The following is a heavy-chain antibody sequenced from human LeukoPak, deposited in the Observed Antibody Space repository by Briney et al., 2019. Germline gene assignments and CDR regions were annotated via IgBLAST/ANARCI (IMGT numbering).Heavy chain of an antibody. Sequence: GGSLRLSCAASGFTFSCYEMNWVRQAPGKGLEWVSYISSSGSIIYYADSVKGRFIISRDNAKNSLYLQMNSLRAEDTAVYYCTRDRYYYDSSGHPYYFDYWGQGTLVTVSS. J-gene: IGHJ4*02. V-gene: IGHV3-48*03. D-gene: IGHD3-22*01. CDR2: ISSSGSII. CDR1: GFTFSCYE. CDR3: TRDRYYYDSSGHPYYFDY.